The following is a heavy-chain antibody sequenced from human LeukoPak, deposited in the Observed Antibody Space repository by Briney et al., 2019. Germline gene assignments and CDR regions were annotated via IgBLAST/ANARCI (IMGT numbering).Heavy chain of an antibody. Sequence: ASVKVSCKASGYSFTDYYVHWVRQAPGQGLEWMGWINPNSGAIKSARKFQGRVTMTRDTSISTAYMELNRLRSDDTAVYYCARPYGSGSTYLYFDCWGQGTLVTVSS. D-gene: IGHD3-10*01. V-gene: IGHV1-2*02. CDR2: INPNSGAI. CDR1: GYSFTDYY. J-gene: IGHJ4*02. CDR3: ARPYGSGSTYLYFDC.